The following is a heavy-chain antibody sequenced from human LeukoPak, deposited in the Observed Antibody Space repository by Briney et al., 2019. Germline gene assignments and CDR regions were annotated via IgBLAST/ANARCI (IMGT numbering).Heavy chain of an antibody. CDR2: ISSSSSVI. Sequence: GGSLRLSCAASGFTFSSYSMNWVRQAPGKGLEWVSYISSSSSVIYYAESVKGRFTISRDNVRNSLFLQMNSLRVDDTAVYYCARDMGITGADDSWGQGTLVTVSS. V-gene: IGHV3-48*01. J-gene: IGHJ4*02. CDR3: ARDMGITGADDS. D-gene: IGHD6-13*01. CDR1: GFTFSSYS.